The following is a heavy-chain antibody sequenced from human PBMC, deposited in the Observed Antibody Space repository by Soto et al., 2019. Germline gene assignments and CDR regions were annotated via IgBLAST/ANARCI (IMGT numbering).Heavy chain of an antibody. Sequence: QVQLQESGPGLVKPSQTLSLTCTVSGGSISSGGYYWSWIRQHPGKGLEWIGYIYYSGSTYYNPSLQRRVTISVDTSKNQFSRKLSAVTAADTAVYYCARDVAAAGSAFDIWGQGTMVTVSS. V-gene: IGHV4-31*03. CDR3: ARDVAAAGSAFDI. CDR1: GGSISSGGYY. D-gene: IGHD6-13*01. CDR2: IYYSGST. J-gene: IGHJ3*02.